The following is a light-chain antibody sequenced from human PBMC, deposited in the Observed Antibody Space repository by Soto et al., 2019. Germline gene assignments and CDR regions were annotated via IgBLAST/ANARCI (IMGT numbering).Light chain of an antibody. J-gene: IGKJ4*01. CDR2: GAT. Sequence: EIVMTQSPVTLSVSPGERATLSCRASQSVNSNLAWYQQKPGQAPRLLVYGATTRATGIPARFSVSGSGTEFTLTISSLQSEDFAVYYCQQYNDWPPLTFGGGTKVEIK. CDR3: QQYNDWPPLT. V-gene: IGKV3-15*01. CDR1: QSVNSN.